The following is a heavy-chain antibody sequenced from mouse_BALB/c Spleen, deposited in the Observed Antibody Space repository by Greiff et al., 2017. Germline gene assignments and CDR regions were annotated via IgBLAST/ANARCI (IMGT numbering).Heavy chain of an antibody. CDR2: INSNGGST. V-gene: IGHV5-6-2*01. D-gene: IGHD2-4*01. Sequence: EVQGVESGGGLVKLGGSLKLSCAASGFTFSSYYMSWVRQTPEKRLELVAAINSNGGSTYYPDTVKGRFTISRDNAKNTLYLQMSSLKSEDTALYYCARGMITTGAWFAYWGQGTLVTVSA. CDR3: ARGMITTGAWFAY. J-gene: IGHJ3*01. CDR1: GFTFSSYY.